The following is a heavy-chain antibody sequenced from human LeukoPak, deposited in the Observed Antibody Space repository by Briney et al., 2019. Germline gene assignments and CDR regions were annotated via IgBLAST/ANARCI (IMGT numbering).Heavy chain of an antibody. J-gene: IGHJ4*02. CDR2: ISWNSGTI. CDR3: SKDFFGELLYYVDY. D-gene: IGHD3-16*01. V-gene: IGHV3-9*03. CDR1: GFTFDDYA. Sequence: GGSLRLSCAASGFTFDDYAMHWVRQAPGQRLPWVSGISWNSGTIDYADSVKGRFTISRDNAKNSLYLQMNSLRAEDMALYYCSKDFFGELLYYVDYWGQGTLVTVSS.